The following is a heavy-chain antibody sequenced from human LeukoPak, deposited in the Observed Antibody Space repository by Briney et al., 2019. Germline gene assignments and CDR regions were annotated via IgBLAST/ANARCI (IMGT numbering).Heavy chain of an antibody. J-gene: IGHJ6*02. CDR2: ISAYNGNT. Sequence: ASVNVSCKASGYTFTSYDISWVRQAAGQGREGMGGISAYNGNTNYAQKRQCRVNITTNTSTSTADIELRSLRCDDPAVYYCARRLWFGDCYGMDVWGQGTTVTVSS. CDR1: GYTFTSYD. D-gene: IGHD3-10*01. V-gene: IGHV1-18*01. CDR3: ARRLWFGDCYGMDV.